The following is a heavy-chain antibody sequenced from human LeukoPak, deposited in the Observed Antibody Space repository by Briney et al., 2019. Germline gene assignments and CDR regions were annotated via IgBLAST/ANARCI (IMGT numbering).Heavy chain of an antibody. D-gene: IGHD2-15*01. CDR1: GYSISSGYY. V-gene: IGHV4-4*07. Sequence: SETLSLTCTVSGYSISSGYYWSWIRQPAGKGLEWIGRIYTSGSTNYNPSLKSRVTMSVDTSKSQFSLKLSSVTAADTAVYYCARGCSGGSCYLGAFDIWGQGTLVTVSS. CDR2: IYTSGST. CDR3: ARGCSGGSCYLGAFDI. J-gene: IGHJ3*02.